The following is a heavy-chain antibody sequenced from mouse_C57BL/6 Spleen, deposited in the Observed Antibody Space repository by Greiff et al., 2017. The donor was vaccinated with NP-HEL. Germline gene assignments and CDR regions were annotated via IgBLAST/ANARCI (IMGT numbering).Heavy chain of an antibody. CDR1: GFSLTSYG. V-gene: IGHV2-3*01. Sequence: VKLVESGPGLVAPSQSLSITCTVSGFSLTSYGVSWVRQPPGKGLEWLGVIWGDGSTNYHSALISRLSISKDNSKSQVFLKLNSLQTDDTATYYCATITTVVPNWYFDVWGTGTTVTVSS. D-gene: IGHD1-1*01. J-gene: IGHJ1*03. CDR2: IWGDGST. CDR3: ATITTVVPNWYFDV.